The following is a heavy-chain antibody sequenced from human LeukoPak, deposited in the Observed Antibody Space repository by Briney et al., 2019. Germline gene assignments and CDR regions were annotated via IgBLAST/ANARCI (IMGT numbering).Heavy chain of an antibody. CDR3: ARDRAVAGKGGYYYYYYGMDV. J-gene: IGHJ6*02. CDR2: IYYSGST. V-gene: IGHV4-59*01. Sequence: SETLSLTCTVSGGSISSYYWSWIRQPPGKGLEWIGYIYYSGSTNYNPSLKSRVAISVDTSKNQFSLKLSSVTAADTAVYYCARDRAVAGKGGYYYYYYGMDVWGQGTTVTVSS. D-gene: IGHD6-19*01. CDR1: GGSISSYY.